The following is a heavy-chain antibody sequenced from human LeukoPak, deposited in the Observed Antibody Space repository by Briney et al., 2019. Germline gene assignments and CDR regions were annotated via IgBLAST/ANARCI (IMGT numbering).Heavy chain of an antibody. V-gene: IGHV4-30-2*01. J-gene: IGHJ4*02. CDR2: IYHSGST. D-gene: IGHD6-13*01. Sequence: PSETLSLTCAVSGVSISSGGYSWSWIRQPPGKGLEWIGYIYHSGSTYYNPSLKSRVTISVDRSKNQFSLKLSSVTAADTAVYYCATLAVRAAAEVDYWGQGTLVTVSS. CDR1: GVSISSGGYS. CDR3: ATLAVRAAAEVDY.